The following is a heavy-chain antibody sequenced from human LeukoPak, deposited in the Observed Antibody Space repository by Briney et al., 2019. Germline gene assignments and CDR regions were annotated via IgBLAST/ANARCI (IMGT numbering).Heavy chain of an antibody. D-gene: IGHD3-10*01. J-gene: IGHJ6*03. CDR1: GYSFTDHY. CDR2: IIPIFGTA. Sequence: ASVKVSCKASGYSFTDHYIHWVRQAPGQGLEWMGGIIPIFGTANYAQKFQGRVTITADESTSTAYMELSSLRSEDTAVHYCARDTMVRGVIHPNYYYMDVWGKGTTVTISS. V-gene: IGHV1-69*13. CDR3: ARDTMVRGVIHPNYYYMDV.